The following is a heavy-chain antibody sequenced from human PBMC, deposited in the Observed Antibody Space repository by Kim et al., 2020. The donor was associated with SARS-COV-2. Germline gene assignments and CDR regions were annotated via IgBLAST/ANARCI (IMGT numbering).Heavy chain of an antibody. CDR1: GFTFSSYA. Sequence: GGSLRLSCAASGFTFSSYAMSWVRQAPGKGLEWVSAISGSGGSTYYADSVKGRFTISRDNSKNTLYLQMNSLRAEDTAVYYCAKGTDYYDSSGYEDWGQGTLVTVSS. V-gene: IGHV3-23*01. D-gene: IGHD3-22*01. J-gene: IGHJ4*02. CDR2: ISGSGGST. CDR3: AKGTDYYDSSGYED.